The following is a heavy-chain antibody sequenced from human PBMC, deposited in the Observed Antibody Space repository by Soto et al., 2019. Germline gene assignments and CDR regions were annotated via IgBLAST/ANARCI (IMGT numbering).Heavy chain of an antibody. CDR1: GGTFSSYA. CDR2: IIPIFGTA. Sequence: QVQLVQSGAEVKKPGSSVKVSCKASGGTFSSYAISWVRQAPGQGLEWMGGIIPIFGTANYAQKFQGRVTISADKSTSTAYIELSILRYEDTAVYYCARGGPMTTVTFDYWGQGTLVTVSS. CDR3: ARGGPMTTVTFDY. J-gene: IGHJ4*02. D-gene: IGHD4-4*01. V-gene: IGHV1-69*06.